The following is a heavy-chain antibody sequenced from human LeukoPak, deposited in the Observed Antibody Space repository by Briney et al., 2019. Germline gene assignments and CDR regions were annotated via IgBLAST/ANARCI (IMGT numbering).Heavy chain of an antibody. J-gene: IGHJ3*02. V-gene: IGHV3-49*04. D-gene: IGHD3-22*01. CDR1: GFTFGDYA. Sequence: GGAVRLSCTASGFTFGDYAMSWVRQAPGKGLEGVGFIRSKAYGGTTEYAASVKGRFTISRDDSKSIAYLQMNSLKTEDTAVYYCTRAGRRITMIVVVIEETAFDIWGQGTMVTVSS. CDR3: TRAGRRITMIVVVIEETAFDI. CDR2: IRSKAYGGTT.